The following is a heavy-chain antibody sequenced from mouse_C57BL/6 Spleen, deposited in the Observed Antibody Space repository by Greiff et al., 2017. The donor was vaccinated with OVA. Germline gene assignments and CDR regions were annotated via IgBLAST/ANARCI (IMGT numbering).Heavy chain of an antibody. J-gene: IGHJ2*01. CDR1: GYTFTDYY. D-gene: IGHD2-2*01. Sequence: VQLQQSGPELVKPGASVKISCKASGYTFTDYYMNWVKQSHGESLEWIGDINPNNGGTSYNQKFKGKATLTVDKSSSTAYMELRSLTSEDSAVYYCARPPMVTTRGFDYGGQGTTLTVSS. V-gene: IGHV1-26*01. CDR2: INPNNGGT. CDR3: ARPPMVTTRGFDY.